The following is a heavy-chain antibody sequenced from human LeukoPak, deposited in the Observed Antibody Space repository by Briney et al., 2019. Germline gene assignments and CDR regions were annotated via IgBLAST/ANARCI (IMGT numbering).Heavy chain of an antibody. CDR1: GFTFNTYN. CDR2: ITSSSSYI. CDR3: AKDIVVVTSGANAFDI. D-gene: IGHD2-21*02. Sequence: GGSLRLSCVASGFTFNTYNMNWVRQAPGKGLEWVSSITSSSSYIYYADSVKGRFTISRDNAKSSLYLQMNSLRAEDTAVYYCAKDIVVVTSGANAFDIWGQGTMVTVSS. V-gene: IGHV3-21*04. J-gene: IGHJ3*02.